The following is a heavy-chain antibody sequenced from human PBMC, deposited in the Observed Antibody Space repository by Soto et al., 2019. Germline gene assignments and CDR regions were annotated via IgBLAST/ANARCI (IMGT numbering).Heavy chain of an antibody. D-gene: IGHD4-17*01. V-gene: IGHV3-30-3*01. CDR3: ATLGRADYPNIDP. Sequence: PGGSLRLSCAASGFLFNSYPMHWVRQAPGKGLEWVARVSSEGTRTVYADSVKGRFTVSRDNSKNTLYLDLSRVRTEDTAVYYCATLGRADYPNIDPWGQGTLVTVSS. CDR1: GFLFNSYP. J-gene: IGHJ5*02. CDR2: VSSEGTRT.